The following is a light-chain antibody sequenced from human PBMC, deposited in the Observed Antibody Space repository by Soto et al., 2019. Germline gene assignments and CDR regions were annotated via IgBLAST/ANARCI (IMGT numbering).Light chain of an antibody. V-gene: IGKV1-5*03. CDR1: QSITSW. Sequence: DVQMTQSPSTLSASVGDRVTITCRASQSITSWLAWYQQKPGKAPKLLIYKASTLESGVPSRFSGSGSGTEFTLTISSLQPDDFERYYCQQYNRYPYTFGQGTKLEIK. CDR2: KAS. CDR3: QQYNRYPYT. J-gene: IGKJ2*01.